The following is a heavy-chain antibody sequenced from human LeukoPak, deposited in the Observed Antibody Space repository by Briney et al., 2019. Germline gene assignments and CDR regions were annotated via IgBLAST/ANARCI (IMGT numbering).Heavy chain of an antibody. J-gene: IGHJ6*03. CDR2: IYYSGST. CDR1: AGSISSYY. D-gene: IGHD2-15*01. V-gene: IGHV4-59*01. CDR3: ARTTEGYCRGGSCYYYYYYMDV. Sequence: SETLSLTCTVSAGSISSYYWSWIRQPPGKGLEWIGYIYYSGSTNYNPSLKSRVTISVDTSKNQFSLRLSSVTAADTAVYYCARTTEGYCRGGSCYYYYYYMDVWGKGTTVTVSS.